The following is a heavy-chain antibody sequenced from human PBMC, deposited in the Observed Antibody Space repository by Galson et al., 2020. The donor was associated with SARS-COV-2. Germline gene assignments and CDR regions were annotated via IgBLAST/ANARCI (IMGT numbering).Heavy chain of an antibody. J-gene: IGHJ3*02. D-gene: IGHD5-12*01. CDR1: GFTFSSYS. V-gene: IGHV3-48*01. Sequence: GGSLRLSCAASGFTFSSYSMNWVRQAPGKGLEWVSYISSSSSTIYYADSVKGRFTISRDNAKNSLYLQMNSLRAEDTAVYYCASLYSGYEPLDAFDIWGQGTMVTVSS. CDR2: ISSSSSTI. CDR3: ASLYSGYEPLDAFDI.